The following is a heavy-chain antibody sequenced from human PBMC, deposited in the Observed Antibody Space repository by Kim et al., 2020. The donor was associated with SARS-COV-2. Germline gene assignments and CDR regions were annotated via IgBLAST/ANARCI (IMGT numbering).Heavy chain of an antibody. Sequence: GGSLRLSCAASGISFRTYVMHWVRQAPGKGLEWVASIWYDGNVQYYADSMKGRFIISRDNSRNTLYLHMNSLRVEDSAVYHCARESPLLNLAFDIWGQGTTVTVSS. V-gene: IGHV3-33*01. J-gene: IGHJ3*02. CDR1: GISFRTYV. CDR3: ARESPLLNLAFDI. CDR2: IWYDGNVQ.